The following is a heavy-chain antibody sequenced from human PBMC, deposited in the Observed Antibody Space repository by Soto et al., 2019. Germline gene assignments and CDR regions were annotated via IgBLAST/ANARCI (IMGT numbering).Heavy chain of an antibody. CDR3: VEGWNDF. D-gene: IGHD1-1*01. CDR1: GFMFSSAW. V-gene: IGHV3-15*01. CDR2: IKSKRDGGAR. Sequence: EVQVVESGGDLVKPGGSLRLSCVTSGFMFSSAWMNWVRQAPGKGLEWVGRIKSKRDGGARDYAEPVKGRFSISRADSKNTVFLQMNSLRAEDTAVYYCVEGWNDFWGQGTLVTVS. J-gene: IGHJ4*02.